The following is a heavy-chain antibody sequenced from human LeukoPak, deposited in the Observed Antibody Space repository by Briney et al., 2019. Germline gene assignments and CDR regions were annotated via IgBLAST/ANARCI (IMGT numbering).Heavy chain of an antibody. CDR1: GFTFSSYG. CDR2: IWYAGSKT. CDR3: ARDRDYFNYGSLPWFDP. V-gene: IGHV3-33*01. J-gene: IGHJ5*02. D-gene: IGHD4-11*01. Sequence: GGSLRLSCAASGFTFSSYGMNWVRQAPGKGLEWVAVIWYAGSKTYYAESVKGRFTISRDNSKNTLYLQMNSLRAEDTALYYCARDRDYFNYGSLPWFDPWGQGILVTVSS.